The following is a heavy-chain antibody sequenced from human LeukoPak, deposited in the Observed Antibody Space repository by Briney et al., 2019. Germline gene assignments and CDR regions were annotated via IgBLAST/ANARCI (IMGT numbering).Heavy chain of an antibody. V-gene: IGHV4-39*01. CDR1: GGSISSSSYY. Sequence: PSETLSLTCTVSGGSISSSSYYWGWIRQPPGKGLEWIGSIYYSGSTYYNPSLKSRVTISVYTSKNQFSLKLSSVTAADTAVYYCASLIAVAGYFDYWGQGTLVTVSS. D-gene: IGHD6-19*01. J-gene: IGHJ4*02. CDR3: ASLIAVAGYFDY. CDR2: IYYSGST.